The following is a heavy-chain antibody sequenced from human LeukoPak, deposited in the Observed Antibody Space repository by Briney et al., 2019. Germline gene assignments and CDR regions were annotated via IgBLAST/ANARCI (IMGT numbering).Heavy chain of an antibody. V-gene: IGHV1-8*01. CDR2: MIPNSGNT. J-gene: IGHJ4*02. CDR3: ARGVSCGGVCDAPDF. Sequence: ASVKVSCKASGYTFTSYAINWVRQATGQGLEWMGWMIPNSGNTGYAQKFQGRVTMTTNNSIRTAYMELSSLRSEDTAVYYCARGVSCGGVCDAPDFWGQKTRVTVSS. D-gene: IGHD2-21*02. CDR1: GYTFTSYA.